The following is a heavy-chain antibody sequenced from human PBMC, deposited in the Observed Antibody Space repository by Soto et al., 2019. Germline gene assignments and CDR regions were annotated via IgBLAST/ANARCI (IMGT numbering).Heavy chain of an antibody. Sequence: QVQLAQSGDEVKKPGASVKVSCKASGYIFVNYGIAWVRQAPGQGLEWMGWISPYTGNTHSATKVQGRLTMTTDTSTRTAYMDLGSLTSDDTAVYYCVMVDNYVTPTPQDVWGQGTTVTVSS. D-gene: IGHD3-16*01. CDR3: VMVDNYVTPTPQDV. CDR2: ISPYTGNT. CDR1: GYIFVNYG. V-gene: IGHV1-18*01. J-gene: IGHJ6*02.